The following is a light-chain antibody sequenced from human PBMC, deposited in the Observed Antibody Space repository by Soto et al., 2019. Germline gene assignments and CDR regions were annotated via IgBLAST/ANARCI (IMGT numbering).Light chain of an antibody. V-gene: IGKV2D-29*01. CDR3: MPPIPLPWT. CDR2: EVS. CDR1: QRLLHSDGKTY. Sequence: CKSSQRLLHSDGKTYFYWYLQKPGQPPQLLIYEVSNRFSGMPDRFSGSGQGTDYKLNIRPLQADYAAISYCMPPIPLPWTFAQGTKLDIK. J-gene: IGKJ1*01.